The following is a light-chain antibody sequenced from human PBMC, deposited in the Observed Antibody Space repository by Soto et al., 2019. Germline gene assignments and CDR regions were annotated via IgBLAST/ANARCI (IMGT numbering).Light chain of an antibody. Sequence: EIVLTQSPGTLSLSPGERATLSCRASQSVSSSYLAWYQQKPGQAPRLLIYGASSRATGIPDRFSGSGSGTDFTLTISRLEPEDFAVYYCQQYGSSPPTFGQGPNVDTK. J-gene: IGKJ1*01. CDR3: QQYGSSPPT. CDR2: GAS. V-gene: IGKV3-20*01. CDR1: QSVSSSY.